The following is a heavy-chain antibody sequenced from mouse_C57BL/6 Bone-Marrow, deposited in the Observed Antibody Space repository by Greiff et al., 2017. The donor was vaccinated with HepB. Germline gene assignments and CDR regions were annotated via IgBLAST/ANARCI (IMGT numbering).Heavy chain of an antibody. CDR2: INPSNGGT. Sequence: QVQLQQSGTELVKPGASVKLSCKASGYTFTSYWMHWVKQRPGQGLEWIGNINPSNGGTNYNEKFKSKATLTVDKSSSTAYMQLSSLTSEDSAVYYCAREEGLLDDGYYVGAMDYWGQGTSVTVSS. J-gene: IGHJ4*01. CDR1: GYTFTSYW. CDR3: AREEGLLDDGYYVGAMDY. V-gene: IGHV1-53*01. D-gene: IGHD2-3*01.